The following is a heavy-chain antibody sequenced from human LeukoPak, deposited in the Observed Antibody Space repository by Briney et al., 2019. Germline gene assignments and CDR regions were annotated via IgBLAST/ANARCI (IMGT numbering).Heavy chain of an antibody. Sequence: GGSLRLSCTVSRFTFSSYAMNWVRQAPGKGLEWVSAITASGGTTYYADSVKGRFTISRDNSQNTLYLQMNSLRAEDTAVYYCAKMRNVLLSSGFYSWGQGTLVTVSS. V-gene: IGHV3-23*01. CDR3: AKMRNVLLSSGFYS. CDR1: RFTFSSYA. D-gene: IGHD3-10*01. J-gene: IGHJ4*02. CDR2: ITASGGTT.